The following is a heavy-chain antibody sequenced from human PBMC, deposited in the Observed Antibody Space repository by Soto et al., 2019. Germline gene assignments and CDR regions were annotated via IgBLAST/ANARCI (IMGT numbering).Heavy chain of an antibody. J-gene: IGHJ6*02. Sequence: SVKVSCKASGGTFSSYAISWVRQAPGQGLEWMGGIIPIFGTANYAQKFQGRVTITADKSTSTAYMELSSLRSEDTAVYYCARDGYSSSWYGGYYYYYGMDVWGQGTTVTVSS. CDR1: GGTFSSYA. CDR3: ARDGYSSSWYGGYYYYYGMDV. V-gene: IGHV1-69*06. CDR2: IIPIFGTA. D-gene: IGHD6-13*01.